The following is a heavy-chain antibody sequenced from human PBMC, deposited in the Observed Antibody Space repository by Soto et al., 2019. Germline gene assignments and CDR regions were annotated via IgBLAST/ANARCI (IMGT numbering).Heavy chain of an antibody. V-gene: IGHV3-30-3*01. D-gene: IGHD4-17*01. CDR3: ARDHPNYGDYGGGMDV. Sequence: QVQLVESGGGVVQPGRSLRLSCAASGFTFSSYAMHWVRQAPGKGLEWVAVISYDGSNKYYADSVKGRFTISRDNSKNXLYLQMNSLRAEDTAVYYCARDHPNYGDYGGGMDVWGQGTTVTVSS. CDR1: GFTFSSYA. J-gene: IGHJ6*02. CDR2: ISYDGSNK.